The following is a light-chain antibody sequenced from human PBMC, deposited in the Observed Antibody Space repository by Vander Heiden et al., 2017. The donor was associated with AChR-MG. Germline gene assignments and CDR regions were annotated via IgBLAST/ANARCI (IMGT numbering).Light chain of an antibody. V-gene: IGKV3-11*01. J-gene: IGKJ3*01. Sequence: EIVLTQSPATLSLSPGERATLSCRASQSVSSSLAWSQQMPGQAPRLLIYDAANRATGIPARFSGSGSGTDFTLTISSLEPEDFAVYYCQQRSNWPPRFTFGPGTKVEIK. CDR2: DAA. CDR1: QSVSSS. CDR3: QQRSNWPPRFT.